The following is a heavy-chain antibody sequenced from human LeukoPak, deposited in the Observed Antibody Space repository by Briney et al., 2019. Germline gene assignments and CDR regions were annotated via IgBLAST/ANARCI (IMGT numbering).Heavy chain of an antibody. CDR2: MNPNSGNT. V-gene: IGHV1-8*01. Sequence: ASVKVSCKASGYTFTSYDINWVRQATGQGLEWMGWMNPNSGNTGYAQKFQGRVTMTRNTSISTAYMELSSLRSEDTAVYYCARGGHDSGSYYFDYWGQGTLVTVSP. D-gene: IGHD1-26*01. J-gene: IGHJ4*02. CDR3: ARGGHDSGSYYFDY. CDR1: GYTFTSYD.